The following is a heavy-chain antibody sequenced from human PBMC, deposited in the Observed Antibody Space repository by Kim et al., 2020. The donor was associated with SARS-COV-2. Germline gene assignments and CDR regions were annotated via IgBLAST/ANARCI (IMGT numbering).Heavy chain of an antibody. Sequence: GGSLRLSCAASGFTLPDYGMHWVRQAPGRGLEWVAVIWNDGSKKLYAESVKGRFTISRDTSKNTVYLQVNSLRDEDTAVYYCARDARGIAGIGGGFDSWGQGTLVTVSS. J-gene: IGHJ5*01. V-gene: IGHV3-33*01. D-gene: IGHD1-26*01. CDR1: GFTLPDYG. CDR3: ARDARGIAGIGGGFDS. CDR2: IWNDGSKK.